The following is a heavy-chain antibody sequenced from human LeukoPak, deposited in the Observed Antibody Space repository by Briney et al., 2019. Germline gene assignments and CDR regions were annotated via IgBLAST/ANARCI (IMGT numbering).Heavy chain of an antibody. Sequence: ASVKVSCKASGYTFSDYYMHWVRQAPGQGLEWMGWINSNSGGTKYEQKFQGRVTMTRDTSISTVYMELSRLRFDDTAVYYCARDGSGVAASAFDIWGQGTMVTVSS. CDR2: INSNSGGT. J-gene: IGHJ3*02. V-gene: IGHV1-2*02. CDR1: GYTFSDYY. D-gene: IGHD2-15*01. CDR3: ARDGSGVAASAFDI.